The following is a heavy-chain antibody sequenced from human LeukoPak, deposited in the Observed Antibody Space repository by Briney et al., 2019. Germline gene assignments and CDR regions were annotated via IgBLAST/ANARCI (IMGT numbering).Heavy chain of an antibody. D-gene: IGHD6-19*01. CDR3: AKGASGWYSGQMQEN. J-gene: IGHJ4*02. CDR1: GFTFEDYT. CDR2: INWGGVST. V-gene: IGHV3-43*01. Sequence: TGGSLRLSCAAPGFTFEDYTMHWVREAPGKGLEWVSLINWGGVSTYYADSVKGRFTISRDNSKNSLYLQMNSLRTEGTALYYCAKGASGWYSGQMQENWGQGTPVTVSS.